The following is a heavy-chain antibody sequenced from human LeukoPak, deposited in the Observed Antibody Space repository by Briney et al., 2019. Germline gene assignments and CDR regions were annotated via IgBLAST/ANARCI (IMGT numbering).Heavy chain of an antibody. Sequence: GGSLRLSCAASGFTFSTYGMHWVRQAPGKGLEWVAFIRYDGSNKYYADSVKGRFTISRDNSKNTLFLQMNSLRTEDTAVYYCAKGRIAAAGTTSPDYWGQGTLVTVSS. CDR2: IRYDGSNK. D-gene: IGHD6-13*01. J-gene: IGHJ4*02. V-gene: IGHV3-30*02. CDR3: AKGRIAAAGTTSPDY. CDR1: GFTFSTYG.